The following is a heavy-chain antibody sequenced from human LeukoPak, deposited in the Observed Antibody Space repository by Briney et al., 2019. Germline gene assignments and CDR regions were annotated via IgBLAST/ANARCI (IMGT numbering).Heavy chain of an antibody. V-gene: IGHV3-7*01. CDR1: GFTFSSYW. CDR2: IKQDGSEK. Sequence: GGSLRLSCAASGFTFSSYWMSWVRQAPGKGLEWVANIKQDGSEKYYVDSVKGRFTISRDNAKNSLYLQMNSLRAEDTAVYYCARGAHYYGSGNYFDYWGQGTLVTVSS. CDR3: ARGAHYYGSGNYFDY. D-gene: IGHD3-10*01. J-gene: IGHJ4*02.